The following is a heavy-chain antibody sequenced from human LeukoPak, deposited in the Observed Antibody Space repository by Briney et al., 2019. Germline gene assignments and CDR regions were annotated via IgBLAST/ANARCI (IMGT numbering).Heavy chain of an antibody. J-gene: IGHJ4*02. V-gene: IGHV3-23*01. Sequence: GGSLRLSCAVSGITLSNYGMGWVRQAPGKGLEWVAGISDSGGSTNYADSVKGRFTISRDNPKNTLYLQMNSLRAEDTAVYFCAKRGVVIRVILVGFHKEAYYFDSWGQGALVTVSS. D-gene: IGHD3-22*01. CDR1: GITLSNYG. CDR2: ISDSGGST. CDR3: AKRGVVIRVILVGFHKEAYYFDS.